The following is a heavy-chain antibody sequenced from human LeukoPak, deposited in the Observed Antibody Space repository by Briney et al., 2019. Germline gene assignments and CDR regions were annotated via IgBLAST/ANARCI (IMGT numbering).Heavy chain of an antibody. CDR3: ARDLVHYDSSGYPDY. V-gene: IGHV1-2*02. D-gene: IGHD3-22*01. CDR1: GYTFTGYY. J-gene: IGHJ4*02. CDR2: INPNSGGT. Sequence: ASVKVSCKASGYTFTGYYMHWVRQAPGQGLEWMGWINPNSGGTNYAQKFQGRVTMTRDTSISTAYMELSRLRSDDTAVYYCARDLVHYDSSGYPDYWGQGTLVTVSS.